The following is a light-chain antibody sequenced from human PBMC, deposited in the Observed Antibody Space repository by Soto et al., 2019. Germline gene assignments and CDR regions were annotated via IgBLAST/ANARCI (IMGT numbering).Light chain of an antibody. CDR2: EVS. Sequence: QSALTQPPSASGSPGQSVTTSCTGTSSDVGGYNYVSWYQQHPGKAPKLMIYEVSMRPSGVPDRFSGSKSGNTASLTDSGLQAEDEADYYCSSYAGSNTVVFGGGTKLTVL. J-gene: IGLJ2*01. V-gene: IGLV2-8*01. CDR3: SSYAGSNTVV. CDR1: SSDVGGYNY.